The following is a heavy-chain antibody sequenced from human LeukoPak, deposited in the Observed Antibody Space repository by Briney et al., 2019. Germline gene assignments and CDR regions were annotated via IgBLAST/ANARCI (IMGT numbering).Heavy chain of an antibody. CDR1: GGSISSYY. V-gene: IGHV4-4*07. D-gene: IGHD3-22*01. CDR3: ARCRRYYDSSGYSPVFDY. CDR2: IYTSGST. J-gene: IGHJ4*02. Sequence: SETLSLTCTVSGGSISSYYWSWIRQPAGKGLEWIGRIYTSGSTNYNPSLKSRVTMSVDTSKNQFSLKLSSVTAADTAVYYCARCRRYYDSSGYSPVFDYWGQGTLVTVSS.